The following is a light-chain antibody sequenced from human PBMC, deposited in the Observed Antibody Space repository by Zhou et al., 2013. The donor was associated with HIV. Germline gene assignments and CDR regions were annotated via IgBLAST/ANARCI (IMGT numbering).Light chain of an antibody. V-gene: IGKV1-5*03. J-gene: IGKJ5*01. CDR2: KAS. Sequence: DIQMTQSPSTLSASVGDRVTITCRASQRISTWLAWYQQKRGKAPKLLIYKASNLESGVPSRFSGSGSGTEFTLTISNLQPDDFATYYCLQYNSYPITFGQGTRLEIK. CDR1: QRISTW. CDR3: LQYNSYPIT.